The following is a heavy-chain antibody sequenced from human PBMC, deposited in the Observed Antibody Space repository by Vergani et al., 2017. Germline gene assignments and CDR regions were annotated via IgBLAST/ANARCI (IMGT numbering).Heavy chain of an antibody. Sequence: QITLKESGPTLVKPTQTLTLTCTFSGFSLNTRGVSVAWIRQPPGKALDWLALINWNDDQHYSPSLNNRVTITKDTSKNQVVLTMTNMDYVDTGTYYCVYRKTGCGTTGCFYPFYYYCYMDVWGKGTTGTVSS. CDR3: VYRKTGCGTTGCFYPFYYYCYMDV. CDR1: GFSLNTRGVS. V-gene: IGHV2-5*04. J-gene: IGHJ6*03. CDR2: INWNDDQ. D-gene: IGHD1-7*01.